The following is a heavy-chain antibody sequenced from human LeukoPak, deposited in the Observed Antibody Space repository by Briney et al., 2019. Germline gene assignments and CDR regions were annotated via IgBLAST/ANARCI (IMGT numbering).Heavy chain of an antibody. J-gene: IGHJ4*02. CDR2: IYENGGTT. Sequence: GGSLRLSCVGSGFTFRSHAMSWVRQAPEKGLEFVSGIYENGGTTYYADSVKGRFSISKDNSKNTLYLQMDSLRGEDTAVYYCAKDFRIGYSAHFDYWGQGALVTVSS. V-gene: IGHV3-23*01. CDR1: GFTFRSHA. D-gene: IGHD2-21*01. CDR3: AKDFRIGYSAHFDY.